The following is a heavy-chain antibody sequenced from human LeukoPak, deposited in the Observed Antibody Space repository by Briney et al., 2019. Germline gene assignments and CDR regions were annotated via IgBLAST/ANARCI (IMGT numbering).Heavy chain of an antibody. CDR3: VKSGGYGLIDY. Sequence: SETLSLTCAVSGASISGSGYYLGWIRQPPGKGLEWIGNIYYTGSTYYNASLQSRVTISIDMSKNQFSLRLSSVTAADTAMYYCVKSGGYGLIDYWGQGTLVSVSS. CDR1: GASISGSGYY. J-gene: IGHJ4*02. V-gene: IGHV4-39*01. D-gene: IGHD6-19*01. CDR2: IYYTGST.